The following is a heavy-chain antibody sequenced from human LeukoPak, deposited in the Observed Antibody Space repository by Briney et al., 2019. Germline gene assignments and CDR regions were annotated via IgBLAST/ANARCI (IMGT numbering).Heavy chain of an antibody. CDR1: GFTFSSYG. J-gene: IGHJ4*02. CDR3: AKGRAAADY. Sequence: PGGSLRLSCAASGFTFSSYGMHWVRQAPGKGLEWVAVIWYGGSNKYYADSVKGRFTISRDNSKNTLYLQMNSLRAEDTAVYYCAKGRAAADYWGQGTLVTVSS. D-gene: IGHD6-25*01. V-gene: IGHV3-33*06. CDR2: IWYGGSNK.